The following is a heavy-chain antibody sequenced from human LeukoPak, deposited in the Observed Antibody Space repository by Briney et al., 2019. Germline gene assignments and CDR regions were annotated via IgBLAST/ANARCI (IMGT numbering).Heavy chain of an antibody. Sequence: GGSLRLSCAASGFTFSSYAMSWVRQAPGKGLEWVAFIRYDGSNKYYADSVKGRFTISRDNSKNTLYLQMNSLRAEDTAVYYCAKVTAAAGTSGYFDYWGQGTLVTVSS. J-gene: IGHJ4*02. D-gene: IGHD6-13*01. V-gene: IGHV3-30*02. CDR1: GFTFSSYA. CDR2: IRYDGSNK. CDR3: AKVTAAAGTSGYFDY.